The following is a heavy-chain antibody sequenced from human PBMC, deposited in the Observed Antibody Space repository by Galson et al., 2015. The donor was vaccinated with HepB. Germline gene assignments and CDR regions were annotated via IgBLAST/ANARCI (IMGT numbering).Heavy chain of an antibody. V-gene: IGHV5-10-1*01. J-gene: IGHJ4*02. CDR1: GYNFASYW. CDR2: IDPTDSYT. D-gene: IGHD3-22*01. Sequence: QSGAEVKKPGESLRISCKGSGYNFASYWISWVRQMPGKGLEWMGRIDPTDSYTNYSPSFQGHVTISVDKSTSTAYLQWSSLKASDTAMYYWARHQDPSSGYWDWGQGSLVTVSS. CDR3: ARHQDPSSGYWD.